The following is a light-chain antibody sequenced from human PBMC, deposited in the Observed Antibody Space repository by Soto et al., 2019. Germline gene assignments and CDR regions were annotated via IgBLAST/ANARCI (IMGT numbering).Light chain of an antibody. Sequence: EIVLTQSPATLSLSPGESATLSCRASQNIDYYLAWYQQKPGQAPRLLIYDASSRATGIPARISGSGSGTDFTLTITSLEPEDFAVYYCQQRSNWPGTFGQGTKVEIK. CDR2: DAS. J-gene: IGKJ1*01. CDR1: QNIDYY. V-gene: IGKV3-11*01. CDR3: QQRSNWPGT.